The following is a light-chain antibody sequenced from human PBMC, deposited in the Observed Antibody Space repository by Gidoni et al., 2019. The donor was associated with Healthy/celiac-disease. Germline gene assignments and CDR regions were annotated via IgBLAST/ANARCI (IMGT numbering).Light chain of an antibody. Sequence: AIRMTQSPSSLSASTGDRVTITCRASQGISSYLAWYQQKPGKAPKLLIYAASTLQSGVPSRFSGSGSGTDFTLTISCLQSEDFATYYCQQPWTFGPGTKVDIK. CDR3: QQPWT. J-gene: IGKJ3*01. CDR1: QGISSY. CDR2: AAS. V-gene: IGKV1-8*01.